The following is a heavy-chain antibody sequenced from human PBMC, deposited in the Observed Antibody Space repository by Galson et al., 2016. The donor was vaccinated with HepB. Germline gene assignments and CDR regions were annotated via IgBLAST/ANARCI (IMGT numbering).Heavy chain of an antibody. Sequence: SLRLSCAGSGFNFDDFAIHWVRQSPEKGLEWVSGITWESSSIGNGDSVKGRFIISRDNAKNSEYLQMNSLRVEDTAFYYCAKDRSYAAGSFNGGDFHYWGQGTLVTVSS. V-gene: IGHV3-9*01. J-gene: IGHJ4*02. CDR2: ITWESSSI. D-gene: IGHD3-10*01. CDR1: GFNFDDFA. CDR3: AKDRSYAAGSFNGGDFHY.